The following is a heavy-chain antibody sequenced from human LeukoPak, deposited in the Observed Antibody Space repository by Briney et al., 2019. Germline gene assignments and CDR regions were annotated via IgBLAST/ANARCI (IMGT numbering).Heavy chain of an antibody. Sequence: GGSLRLSCAASGLTFSSYAMHWVRQAPGKGLEWVAVISYDGNNKYYADSVKGRFTISRDNSKNTLYLQMNSLRAEDTALYYCATLPTWGQGTLVTVSS. CDR1: GLTFSSYA. D-gene: IGHD4-17*01. CDR2: ISYDGNNK. J-gene: IGHJ4*02. V-gene: IGHV3-30-3*01. CDR3: ATLPT.